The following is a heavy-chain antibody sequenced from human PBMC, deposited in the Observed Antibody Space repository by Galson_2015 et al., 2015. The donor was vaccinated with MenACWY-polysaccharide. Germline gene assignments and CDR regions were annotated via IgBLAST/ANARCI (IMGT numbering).Heavy chain of an antibody. D-gene: IGHD6-19*01. CDR3: AKDSDYTTGWYSADY. CDR1: GFTFATQA. Sequence: SLRLSCAASGFTFATQAMTWVRLAPGKGLEWVSSIGSDGNNRYHADSVKGRFTISRDNSKNTLYLQMNSLTADDTAVYFCAKDSDYTTGWYSADYWGQGTLVTVSS. CDR2: IGSDGNNR. J-gene: IGHJ4*02. V-gene: IGHV3-23*01.